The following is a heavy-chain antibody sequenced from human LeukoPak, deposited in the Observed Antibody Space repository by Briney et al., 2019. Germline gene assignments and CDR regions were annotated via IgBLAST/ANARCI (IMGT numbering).Heavy chain of an antibody. CDR2: INPSGGST. CDR3: ARDGEMATTESRGFDP. D-gene: IGHD5-24*01. Sequence: ASVKVSCKASGYTFTSYYMHWVRQAPGQGLEWMGIINPSGGSTSYAQKFQGRVTMTRDTSTSTVYMELSSLRSEDTAVYYCARDGEMATTESRGFDPRGQGTLVTVSS. J-gene: IGHJ5*02. CDR1: GYTFTSYY. V-gene: IGHV1-46*01.